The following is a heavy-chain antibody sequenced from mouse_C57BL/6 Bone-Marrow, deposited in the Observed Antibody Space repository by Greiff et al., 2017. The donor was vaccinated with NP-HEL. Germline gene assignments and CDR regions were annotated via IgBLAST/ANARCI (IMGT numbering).Heavy chain of an antibody. CDR1: GFSLTSYG. V-gene: IGHV2-2*01. D-gene: IGHD4-1*01. Sequence: VQLQESGPGLVQPSQSLSITCTVSGFSLTSYGVHWVRQSPGKGLEWLGVIWSGGSTDYNAAFISRLSISKDNSKSQVFFKMNSLQADDTAIYYCARNRAGSFAYWGQGTLVTVSA. CDR2: IWSGGST. J-gene: IGHJ3*01. CDR3: ARNRAGSFAY.